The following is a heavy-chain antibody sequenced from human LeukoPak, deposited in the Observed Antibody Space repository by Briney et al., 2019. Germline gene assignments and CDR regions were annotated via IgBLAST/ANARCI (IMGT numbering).Heavy chain of an antibody. CDR2: ISSSSSTI. D-gene: IGHD6-19*01. Sequence: GGSLRLSCAASGFTFSSYSMNWVRQAPGKGLEWVSYISSSSSTIYYADSVKGRFTISRDNAKNSLYLQMNSLRAEDTAVYYCAKKTGMAVAGTEYFQHWGQGTLVTVSS. J-gene: IGHJ1*01. V-gene: IGHV3-48*01. CDR3: AKKTGMAVAGTEYFQH. CDR1: GFTFSSYS.